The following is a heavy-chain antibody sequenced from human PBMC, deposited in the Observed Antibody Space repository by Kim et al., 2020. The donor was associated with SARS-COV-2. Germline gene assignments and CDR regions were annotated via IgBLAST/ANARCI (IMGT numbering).Heavy chain of an antibody. J-gene: IGHJ4*02. Sequence: AESVKGRFTMSRDNSRNTLNLQMNSLRADDTAVYYCAKEPMNAVFGVISNWGQGTLVTVSS. CDR3: AKEPMNAVFGVISN. V-gene: IGHV3-23*01. D-gene: IGHD3-3*01.